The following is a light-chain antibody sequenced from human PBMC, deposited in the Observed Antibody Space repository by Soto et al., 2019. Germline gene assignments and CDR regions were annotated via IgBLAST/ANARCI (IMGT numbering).Light chain of an antibody. CDR3: QLYGISPH. CDR1: QIRGSNF. CDR2: ASS. V-gene: IGKV3-20*01. Sequence: EIVLTQSPGTLSGSAGERATLSCKTSQIRGSNFLAWYQHTPGPATRLLIYASSNRATGLPDSFSGSASATDFTLTISRLEHEDSAVYYCQLYGISPHFGQGTRLEIK. J-gene: IGKJ5*01.